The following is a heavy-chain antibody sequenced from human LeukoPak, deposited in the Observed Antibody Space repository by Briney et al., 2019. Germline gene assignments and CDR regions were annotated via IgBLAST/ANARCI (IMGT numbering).Heavy chain of an antibody. Sequence: SETLSLTCTVSGGSVSSGSYYWSWIRQPPGKGLEWIGYIYYSGSTYYNPSLKSRVTISVDTSKNQFSLKLSSVTAADTAVYYCARVTMVRGVSWFDPWGQGTLVTVSS. CDR3: ARVTMVRGVSWFDP. J-gene: IGHJ5*02. CDR1: GGSVSSGSYY. CDR2: IYYSGST. D-gene: IGHD3-10*01. V-gene: IGHV4-31*03.